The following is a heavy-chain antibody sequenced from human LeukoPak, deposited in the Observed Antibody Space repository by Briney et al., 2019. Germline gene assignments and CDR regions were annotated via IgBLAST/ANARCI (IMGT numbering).Heavy chain of an antibody. V-gene: IGHV1-8*03. J-gene: IGHJ5*02. CDR3: ARGVADYYGSGSYYTGSRSRNWFDP. D-gene: IGHD3-10*01. CDR2: MNPNSGNT. CDR1: GYTFTSYD. Sequence: ASMKVSCKASGYTFTSYDINWVRQATGQGLEWMGWMNPNSGNTGYAQKFQGRVTITRNTSISTAYMELSSLRSEDTAVYYCARGVADYYGSGSYYTGSRSRNWFDPWGQGTLVTVSS.